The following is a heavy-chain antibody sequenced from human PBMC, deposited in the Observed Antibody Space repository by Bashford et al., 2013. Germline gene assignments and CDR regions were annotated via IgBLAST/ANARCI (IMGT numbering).Heavy chain of an antibody. CDR2: ISPYNGNT. CDR1: GYTFTSNG. V-gene: IGHV1-18*01. J-gene: IGHJ4*02. D-gene: IGHD1-26*01. Sequence: ASVKVSCKASGYTFTSNGISWVRQAPGQGLEWMGWISPYNGNTKYAQKIQDRVAITRDTSANTAYMEVSSLTSEDTAFYHCTRGRIMGPTLDYWGQGTPVTVSS. CDR3: TRGRIMGPTLDY.